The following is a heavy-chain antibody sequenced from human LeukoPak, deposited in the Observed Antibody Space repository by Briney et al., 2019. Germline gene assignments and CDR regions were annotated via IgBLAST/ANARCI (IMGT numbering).Heavy chain of an antibody. V-gene: IGHV3-30*03. CDR1: GFTFSSYG. CDR3: ASGSDWYNFDY. J-gene: IGHJ4*02. D-gene: IGHD6-19*01. CDR2: ISYDGSNK. Sequence: GGSLRLSCAASGFTFSSYGMHWVRQAPGKGLEWVAVISYDGSNKYYADSVKGRFTISRDNSKNTLYLQMNSLRAEDTAVYYCASGSDWYNFDYWGQGTLVTVSS.